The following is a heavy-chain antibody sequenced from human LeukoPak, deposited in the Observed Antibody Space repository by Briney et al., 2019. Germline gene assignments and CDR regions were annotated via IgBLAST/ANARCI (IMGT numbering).Heavy chain of an antibody. Sequence: SETLSLTCAVYGGSFSGYYWSWIRQPPGKGLEWIGEINHSGSTNYNPSLKSRVTMSVDTSKNQFSLKLSSVTAADTAVYYCAREDSSGWPDAFDIWGQGTMVTVSS. V-gene: IGHV4-34*01. CDR1: GGSFSGYY. D-gene: IGHD6-19*01. CDR2: INHSGST. CDR3: AREDSSGWPDAFDI. J-gene: IGHJ3*02.